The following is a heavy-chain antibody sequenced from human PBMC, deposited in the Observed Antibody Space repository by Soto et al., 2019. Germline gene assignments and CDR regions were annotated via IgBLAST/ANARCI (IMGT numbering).Heavy chain of an antibody. Sequence: GEFLKISCKGSGYSFTSYWIGWVRQMPGKGLEWMGIIYPGDSDTRYSPSFQGQVTISADKSISTAYLQWSSLKASDTAMYYCARQITGIGEFAGRYYGMDVWGQGTTVTVSS. CDR3: ARQITGIGEFAGRYYGMDV. V-gene: IGHV5-51*01. D-gene: IGHD3-10*01. CDR2: IYPGDSDT. J-gene: IGHJ6*02. CDR1: GYSFTSYW.